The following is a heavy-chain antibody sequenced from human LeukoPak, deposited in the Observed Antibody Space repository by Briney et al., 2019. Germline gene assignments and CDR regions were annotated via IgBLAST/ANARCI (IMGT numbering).Heavy chain of an antibody. CDR2: IYHTGST. V-gene: IGHV4-38-2*02. J-gene: IGHJ1*01. CDR1: GHSIINSYY. CDR3: ARMVDSSGFSPCQH. D-gene: IGHD3-22*01. Sequence: SETLSLTCTVSGHSIINSYYWGWIRQPPGKGLEWIGSIYHTGSTYYNPSLKSRITISIDTSKNQFSLKVNSVTAADTAVYYCARMVDSSGFSPCQHWGQGTLVTVSS.